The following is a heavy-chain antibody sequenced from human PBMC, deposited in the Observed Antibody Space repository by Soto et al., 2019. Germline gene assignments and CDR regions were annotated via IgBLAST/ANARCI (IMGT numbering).Heavy chain of an antibody. CDR2: ISYDGSNK. CDR3: AKESFLERPYHYYYYYMDV. Sequence: HPGGSLRLSCAASGFTFSSYGMHWVRQAPGKGLEWVAVISYDGSNKYYADSVKGRFTISRDNSKNTLYLQMNSLRAEDTAVYYCAKESFLERPYHYYYYYMDVWGKGTTVTVSS. J-gene: IGHJ6*03. V-gene: IGHV3-30*18. CDR1: GFTFSSYG. D-gene: IGHD3-3*01.